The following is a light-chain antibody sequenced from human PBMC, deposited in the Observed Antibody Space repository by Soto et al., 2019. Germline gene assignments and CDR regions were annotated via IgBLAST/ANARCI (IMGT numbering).Light chain of an antibody. CDR3: AAWDDSPNGVV. Sequence: QSVLTQPPSASGTPGQRVTISCSGSSSNIGRNTVNWYQQLPGTAPKLLIYSNYQRPPGVPDRFSGSKSGTSASLAISGLQSEDEADYYCAAWDDSPNGVVFGGGTKLTVL. V-gene: IGLV1-44*01. CDR1: SSNIGRNT. CDR2: SNY. J-gene: IGLJ2*01.